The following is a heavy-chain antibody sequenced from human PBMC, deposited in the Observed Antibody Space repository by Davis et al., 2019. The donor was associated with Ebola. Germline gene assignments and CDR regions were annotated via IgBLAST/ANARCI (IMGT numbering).Heavy chain of an antibody. CDR1: GFSLSASGVG. Sequence: SGPTLVKPTQTLTLTCSFSGFSLSASGVGVGWVRQSPGKALEWLALIYWNDEQRYNPSLKSRLTITKDTSKNQVVLTMTNMDPVDTGTYYCAHKEFGYCTGTTCLSYFDYWGRGTLVTVSS. CDR3: AHKEFGYCTGTTCLSYFDY. D-gene: IGHD2-8*02. J-gene: IGHJ4*02. CDR2: IYWNDEQ. V-gene: IGHV2-5*01.